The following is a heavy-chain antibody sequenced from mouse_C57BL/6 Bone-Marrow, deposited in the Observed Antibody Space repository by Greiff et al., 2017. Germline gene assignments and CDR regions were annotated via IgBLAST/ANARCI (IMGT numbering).Heavy chain of an antibody. J-gene: IGHJ1*03. CDR1: GYTFTSYW. D-gene: IGHD3-3*01. Sequence: QVQLQQPGAELVKPGASVKLSCKASGYTFTSYWMHWVKQRPGQGLEWIGMIHPNSGSTNYNEKFKSKATLTVDKSSSTAYMQLSSLTSDDSAVYYCARAGRRRYFDVWGTGTTVTVSS. CDR3: ARAGRRRYFDV. V-gene: IGHV1-64*01. CDR2: IHPNSGST.